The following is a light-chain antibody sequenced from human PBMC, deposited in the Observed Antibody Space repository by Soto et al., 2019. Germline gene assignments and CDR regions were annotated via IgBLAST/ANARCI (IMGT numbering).Light chain of an antibody. CDR3: AAWDDSLKVV. CDR2: SNN. J-gene: IGLJ2*01. V-gene: IGLV1-44*01. CDR1: SSNIGSNT. Sequence: QSVLTQPPSASGTPGQRVTISCSGSSSNIGSNTVNWDQQLPGTAPKLLIYSNNQRPSGVPDRFSGSKSGTSASLAISGLQSEDEADYYCAAWDDSLKVVFGGGTKLTVL.